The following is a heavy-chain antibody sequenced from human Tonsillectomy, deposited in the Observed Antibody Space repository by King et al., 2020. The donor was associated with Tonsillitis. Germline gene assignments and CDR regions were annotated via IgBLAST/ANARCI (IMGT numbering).Heavy chain of an antibody. CDR3: ARERDDYGDSGYFDL. J-gene: IGHJ2*01. Sequence: VQLVESGGGVVQPGRSLRLSCAASGFTFSSYGMHWVRQAPGKGLEWVAVISYDGSNKYYADSVKGRFTISRDNSKNTLYLQMNSLRAEDTAVYYCARERDDYGDSGYFDLWGRGNLVTVSS. CDR1: GFTFSSYG. D-gene: IGHD4-17*01. V-gene: IGHV3-33*05. CDR2: ISYDGSNK.